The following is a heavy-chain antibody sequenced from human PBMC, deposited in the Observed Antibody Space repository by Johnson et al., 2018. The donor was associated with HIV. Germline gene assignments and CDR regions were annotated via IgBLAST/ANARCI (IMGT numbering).Heavy chain of an antibody. CDR1: GFNFSDYY. Sequence: VQLVESGGGLVKPGGSLRLSCAASGFNFSDYYMSWIRQAPGQGLAWVSVIYSGGSPYYADPVKRRFTIYRDNSKNTLYLQMNSLRAEDTAVYYCARVPNDAFDIWGQGTMVTVSS. D-gene: IGHD2-2*01. CDR3: ARVPNDAFDI. J-gene: IGHJ3*02. V-gene: IGHV3-66*02. CDR2: IYSGGSP.